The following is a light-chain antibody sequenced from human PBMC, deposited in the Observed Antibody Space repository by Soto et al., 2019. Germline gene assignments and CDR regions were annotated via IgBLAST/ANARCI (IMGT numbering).Light chain of an antibody. CDR3: ASWDDSLNAVL. V-gene: IGLV1-44*01. Sequence: QSVLTQSPSASGTAGQRITISCSGGRSNVGSNSVNWYQQVPGTAPKVLIYRDHQRPSRVPDRFSGSKSGTSASLAISGLQSEDEADYYCASWDDSLNAVLFGGGTQLTVL. CDR2: RDH. CDR1: RSNVGSNS. J-gene: IGLJ2*01.